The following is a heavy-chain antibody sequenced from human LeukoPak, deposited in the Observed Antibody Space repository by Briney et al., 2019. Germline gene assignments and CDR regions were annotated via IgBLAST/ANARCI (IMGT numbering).Heavy chain of an antibody. D-gene: IGHD5-18*01. Sequence: PSETLSLTCTVSGGSISSYYWSWIRQPPGKGLEWIGYRYYSGSTNYNPSLKSRVTISVDTSKNQFSLKLSSVTAADTAVYYCARDRRDTYNWFDPWGQGTLVTVSS. J-gene: IGHJ5*02. V-gene: IGHV4-59*01. CDR3: ARDRRDTYNWFDP. CDR1: GGSISSYY. CDR2: RYYSGST.